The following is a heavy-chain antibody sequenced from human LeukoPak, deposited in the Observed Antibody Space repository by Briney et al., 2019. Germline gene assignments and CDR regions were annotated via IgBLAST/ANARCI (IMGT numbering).Heavy chain of an antibody. CDR2: IYYSGST. D-gene: IGHD4-17*01. CDR3: ARTGSTVTMLYPFDH. V-gene: IGHV4-59*01. J-gene: IGHJ4*02. CDR1: GGSIRSYY. Sequence: SETLSLTCTVSGGSIRSYYWSRIRQPPGKGLEWIGYIYYSGSTNYNPSLKSRVSISVDTSKNQFSLKLSSVTAADTAVYYCARTGSTVTMLYPFDHWGQGTLVTVSS.